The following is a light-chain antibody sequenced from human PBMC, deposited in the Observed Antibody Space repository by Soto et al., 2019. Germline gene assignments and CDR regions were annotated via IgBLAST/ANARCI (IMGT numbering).Light chain of an antibody. J-gene: IGKJ1*01. CDR3: QQYGTSPLWT. V-gene: IGKV3-20*01. CDR2: DAS. CDR1: ESVVSSY. Sequence: EIVLTQSPGTLSLSPGERATLSCRATESVVSSYLAWYQLKPGQAPRLLIYDASSRATGIPDRFSGSGSGTDFTHTISRLEPEDFAVYYCQQYGTSPLWTFGQGTKVDIK.